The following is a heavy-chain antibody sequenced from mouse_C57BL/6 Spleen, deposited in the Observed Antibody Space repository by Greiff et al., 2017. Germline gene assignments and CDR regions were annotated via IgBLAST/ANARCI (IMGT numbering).Heavy chain of an antibody. CDR1: GYTFTSYW. CDR3: ARARLWYYGSSVFAY. V-gene: IGHV1-72*01. D-gene: IGHD1-1*01. CDR2: IDPNSGGT. J-gene: IGHJ3*01. Sequence: QVQLQQPGAELVKPGASVKLSCKASGYTFTSYWMHWVKQRPGRGLEWIGRIDPNSGGTKYNEKFKSKATLTVDKPSSTAYMQLSSLTSEDSAVYYCARARLWYYGSSVFAYWGQGTLVTVSA.